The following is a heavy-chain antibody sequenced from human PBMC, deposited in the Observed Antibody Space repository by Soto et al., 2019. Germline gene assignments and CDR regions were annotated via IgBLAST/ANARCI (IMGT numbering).Heavy chain of an antibody. Sequence: QVQLVESGGGLVKPGGSLRLSCAASGFTFSDYYMSWIRQAPGKGLEWVSYISSGSTIYYADSVKGRFTISRDNAKNSLYLQMNSLRAEDTAVYYCARDGVPWRGQPTAFDIWGQGTMVTVSS. V-gene: IGHV3-11*01. CDR3: ARDGVPWRGQPTAFDI. J-gene: IGHJ3*02. D-gene: IGHD1-1*01. CDR2: ISSGSTI. CDR1: GFTFSDYY.